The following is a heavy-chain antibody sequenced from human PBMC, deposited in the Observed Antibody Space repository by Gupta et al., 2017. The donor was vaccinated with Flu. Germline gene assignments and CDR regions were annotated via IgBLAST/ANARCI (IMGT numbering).Heavy chain of an antibody. CDR3: ARGAVVVPAAVYRDRSNWFDP. J-gene: IGHJ5*02. CDR2: INHSGST. CDR1: GGSFSGYY. V-gene: IGHV4-34*01. Sequence: QVQLQQWGAGLLKPSETLSLTCAVYGGSFSGYYWSWIRQPPGKGLEWIGEINHSGSTNYNPSLKSRVTISVDTSKNQFSLKLSSVTAADTAVYYCARGAVVVPAAVYRDRSNWFDPWGQGTLVTVSS. D-gene: IGHD2-2*01.